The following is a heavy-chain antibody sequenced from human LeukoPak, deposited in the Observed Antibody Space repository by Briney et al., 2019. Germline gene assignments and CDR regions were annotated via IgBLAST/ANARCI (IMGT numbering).Heavy chain of an antibody. CDR3: AKGLDYYDSSGYHLEY. Sequence: GGSLRLSCAASGFTFSSYWMSWVRQAPGKGLEWVANIKQDGSEKYYVDSVKGRFTISRDNAKNSLYLQMNSLRAEDTAVYYCAKGLDYYDSSGYHLEYWGQGTLVTVSS. CDR2: IKQDGSEK. V-gene: IGHV3-7*01. D-gene: IGHD3-22*01. J-gene: IGHJ4*02. CDR1: GFTFSSYW.